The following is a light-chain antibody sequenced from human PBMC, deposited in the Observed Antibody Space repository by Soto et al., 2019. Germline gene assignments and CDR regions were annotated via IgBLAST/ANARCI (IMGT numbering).Light chain of an antibody. CDR2: AAS. V-gene: IGKV1-17*01. CDR3: LQHSSYLRR. CDR1: PDIRNE. Sequence: DIQMTQSPSSLSASVGDRVTLTCRASPDIRNELGWYQQKPAQAPKRLIYAASNLETGAPSSLSGSGSGTEFTLTISGPQPEDFGTYSCLQHSSYLRRFGKGVKVDIQ. J-gene: IGKJ1*01.